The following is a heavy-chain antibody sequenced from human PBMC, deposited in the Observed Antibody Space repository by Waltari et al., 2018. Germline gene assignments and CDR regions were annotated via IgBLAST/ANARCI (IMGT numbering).Heavy chain of an antibody. J-gene: IGHJ6*02. V-gene: IGHV3-53*01. CDR3: ATDPGLRNGMDG. Sequence: EVQLVESGGGLIQPGSLRLSCAASGFTVNNNYMNWVRQAPGKGLEWVSVIYSGGTTYYTDSVKGRFTISRDNSKNTVYLQMNNLRAEDTAVYYCATDPGLRNGMDGWGQGTTVTVSS. CDR2: IYSGGTT. D-gene: IGHD4-17*01. CDR1: GFTVNNNY.